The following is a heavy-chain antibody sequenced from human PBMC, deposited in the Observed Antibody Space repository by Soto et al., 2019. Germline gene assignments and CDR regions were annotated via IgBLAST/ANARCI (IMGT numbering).Heavy chain of an antibody. Sequence: QVQLVQSGAEVKKPGASVKVSCKASGYTFTSYAMHWVRQAPGQRLEWMGWINAGNGNTKYSQKFQGRVTITRDTSASTAYMELSSLRSEDTAVYYCARDGYSSGWYGYYYYSYMDVWGKGTTVTVSS. CDR1: GYTFTSYA. CDR2: INAGNGNT. CDR3: ARDGYSSGWYGYYYYSYMDV. J-gene: IGHJ6*03. V-gene: IGHV1-3*01. D-gene: IGHD6-19*01.